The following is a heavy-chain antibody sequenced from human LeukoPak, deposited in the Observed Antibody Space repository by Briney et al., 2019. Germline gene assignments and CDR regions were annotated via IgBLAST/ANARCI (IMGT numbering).Heavy chain of an antibody. CDR3: ARDGLGSAFDY. V-gene: IGHV3-7*01. CDR2: IKQDGSEE. Sequence: GGSLRLSCAASGFTFSSYGMTWVRQAPGKGLEWVANIKQDGSEEYYVDSVKGRFTISRDNAKNSLYLQMNSLRAEDTAVYYCARDGLGSAFDYWGQGTLVTVSS. D-gene: IGHD3/OR15-3a*01. CDR1: GFTFSSYG. J-gene: IGHJ4*02.